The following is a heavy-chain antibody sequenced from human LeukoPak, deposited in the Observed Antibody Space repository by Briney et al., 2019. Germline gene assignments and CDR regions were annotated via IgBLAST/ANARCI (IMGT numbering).Heavy chain of an antibody. CDR2: ISSDGRIQ. D-gene: IGHD6-6*01. CDR1: GFTFSSYA. V-gene: IGHV3-30*04. Sequence: PGGSLRLSCAASGFTFSSYAMHWVRQAPGKGLEWVAFISSDGRIQYYAYSVKGRFTISRDNSKNTLFLQMNGLRDEDTAVYYCDPHDSASQFWGQGTLVTVSS. J-gene: IGHJ4*02. CDR3: DPHDSASQF.